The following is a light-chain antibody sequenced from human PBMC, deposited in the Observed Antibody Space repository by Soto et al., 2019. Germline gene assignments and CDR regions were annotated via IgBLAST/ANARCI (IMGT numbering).Light chain of an antibody. CDR2: WAS. V-gene: IGKV4-1*01. CDR1: QSVLYSSNNKNY. Sequence: DIVMTQSPDSLPVSLGERATINCKSSQSVLYSSNNKNYLAWYQQKPGQPPKLLIYWASIRASGVPDRFSGSGSGTDFTPTISSLQAEDVAVYYCQHYYTTPRTFGQGTRLEIK. J-gene: IGKJ2*02. CDR3: QHYYTTPRT.